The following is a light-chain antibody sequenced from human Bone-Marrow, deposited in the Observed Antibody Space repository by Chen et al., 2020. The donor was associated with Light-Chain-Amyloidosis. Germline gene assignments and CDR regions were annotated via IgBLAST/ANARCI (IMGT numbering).Light chain of an antibody. CDR2: GSS. Sequence: EIVLTQSPGTLCLSPGEGANLSCRASQTIRSNSLTCYQQKFGQAPRLLIYGSSSRSTGIPDRFTGSGSGTDFTLTINRLEPEDFAMYYCQQYGTSPLTFGGGTKVEIK. V-gene: IGKV3-20*01. CDR3: QQYGTSPLT. CDR1: QTIRSNS. J-gene: IGKJ4*01.